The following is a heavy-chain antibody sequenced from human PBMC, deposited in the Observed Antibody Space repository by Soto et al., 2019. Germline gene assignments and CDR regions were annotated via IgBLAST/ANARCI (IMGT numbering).Heavy chain of an antibody. V-gene: IGHV6-1*01. CDR1: GDSVSSNSAA. J-gene: IGHJ6*02. CDR3: ARESGYDWGDYYYYGMDV. CDR2: TYYRSKWYN. Sequence: SQNLSLTCAISGDSVSSNSAAWNWIRQSPSRGLEWLGRTYYRSKWYNDYAVSVKSRITINPDTSKNQFSLQLNSVTPEDTAVYYCARESGYDWGDYYYYGMDVWGQGTTVNVSS. D-gene: IGHD5-12*01.